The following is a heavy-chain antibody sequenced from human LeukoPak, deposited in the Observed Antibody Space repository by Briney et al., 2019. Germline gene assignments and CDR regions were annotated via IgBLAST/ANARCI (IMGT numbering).Heavy chain of an antibody. V-gene: IGHV3-74*01. J-gene: IGHJ4*02. CDR1: GFTFSVYW. CDR2: VNSDGSSA. CDR3: ARHLSGVTGYTYGRGIDY. D-gene: IGHD5-18*01. Sequence: GGSLRLSCGASGFTFSVYWMHWVRQTPGQGLVWVSRVNSDGSSAKYADSVKGRFTISRDNAKSTLFLQMNSVRAEDTAVYYCARHLSGVTGYTYGRGIDYWGQGTLVTVSS.